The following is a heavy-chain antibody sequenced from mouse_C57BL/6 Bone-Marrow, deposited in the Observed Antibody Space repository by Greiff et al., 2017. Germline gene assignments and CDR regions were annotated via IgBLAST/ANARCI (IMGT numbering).Heavy chain of an antibody. J-gene: IGHJ4*01. CDR2: IYPRSGNT. V-gene: IGHV1-81*01. Sequence: QVQLQQSGAELARPGASVKLSCKASGYTFTSYGISWVKQRTGQGLEWIGEIYPRSGNTYYNEKFKGKATLTADKSSSTAYMELRSLTSEDSAVYFCARPRQLRLRYYAMDYWGQGTSVTVSS. CDR3: ARPRQLRLRYYAMDY. D-gene: IGHD3-2*02. CDR1: GYTFTSYG.